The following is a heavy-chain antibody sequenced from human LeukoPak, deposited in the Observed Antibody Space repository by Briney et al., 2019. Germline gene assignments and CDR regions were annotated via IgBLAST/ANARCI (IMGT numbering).Heavy chain of an antibody. CDR2: ISYDGSNK. CDR3: AKGGGWGDFDY. CDR1: GFTFSSYG. D-gene: IGHD3-10*01. V-gene: IGHV3-30*18. Sequence: GRSLRLSCAASGFTFSSYGMHWVRQAPGKGLEWVAVISYDGSNKYYADSVKGRFTISRDNSKNTLYLQMNSLRAEDTAVYYCAKGGGWGDFDYRGQGTLVTVSS. J-gene: IGHJ4*02.